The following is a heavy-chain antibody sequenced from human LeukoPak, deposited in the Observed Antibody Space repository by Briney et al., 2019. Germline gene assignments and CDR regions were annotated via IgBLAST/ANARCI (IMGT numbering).Heavy chain of an antibody. J-gene: IGHJ4*02. V-gene: IGHV4-4*07. D-gene: IGHD6-13*01. CDR2: IYTSGST. CDR3: ARDPGGRSSSWAFDY. CDR1: GGSISSYY. Sequence: SQTLSLTCTVSGGSISSYYWSWIRQPAGKGLEWIGRIYTSGSTNYNPSPKSRVTMSVDTSKNQFSLKLSSVTAADTAVYYCARDPGGRSSSWAFDYWGQETLVAVSS.